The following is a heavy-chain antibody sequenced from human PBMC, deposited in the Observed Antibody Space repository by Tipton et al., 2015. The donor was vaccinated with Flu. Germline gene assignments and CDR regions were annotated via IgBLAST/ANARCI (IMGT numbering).Heavy chain of an antibody. CDR2: IKQDASEK. CDR3: TRSLDY. Sequence: SLRLSCAASGFTFSSYWMNWVRQAPGKGLQWLANIKQDASEKHYVDSVKGRFSISRDNAKNSLYLQMDNLRVEDTAVYYCTRSLDYWGQGTLVTVSS. V-gene: IGHV3-7*01. CDR1: GFTFSSYW. J-gene: IGHJ4*02.